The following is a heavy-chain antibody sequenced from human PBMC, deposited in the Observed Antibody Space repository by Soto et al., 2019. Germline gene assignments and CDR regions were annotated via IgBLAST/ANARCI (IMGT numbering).Heavy chain of an antibody. V-gene: IGHV1-69*13. D-gene: IGHD1-26*01. CDR2: IIPMFHTS. CDR1: GGTFSSYA. CDR3: ARREGGAVFDY. J-gene: IGHJ4*02. Sequence: SVKVSCKASGGTFSSYAISWVRQAPGQGLEWMGGIIPMFHTSNYAQKFQGRVTITADESTSTAYMELSSLRSEDTAVYYCARREGGAVFDYWGQGTLVTVSS.